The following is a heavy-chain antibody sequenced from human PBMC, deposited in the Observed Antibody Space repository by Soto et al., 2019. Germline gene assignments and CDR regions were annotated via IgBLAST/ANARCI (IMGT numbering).Heavy chain of an antibody. V-gene: IGHV1-69*01. J-gene: IGHJ4*02. CDR2: IIPIFGTA. CDR3: ARGGVSYYHSSGYYSYYFDY. CDR1: GGTFSSYA. D-gene: IGHD3-22*01. Sequence: VQLVQSGAEVKKPGSSVKVSCNASGGTFSSYAISWVRQAPGQGLEWMGGIIPIFGTANYAQKFQGRVTITADESTSTAYMELSSLRSEDTAVYYCARGGVSYYHSSGYYSYYFDYWGQGTLVTVSS.